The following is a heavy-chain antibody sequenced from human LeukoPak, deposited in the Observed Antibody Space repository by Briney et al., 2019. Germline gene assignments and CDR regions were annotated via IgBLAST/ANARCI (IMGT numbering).Heavy chain of an antibody. J-gene: IGHJ4*02. V-gene: IGHV4-61*08. Sequence: KPSETLSLTCTVSGGSISSSDYYWGWIRQPPGEGLEWIGYIYYSGSTNYNPSLKSRVTISVDTSKNQFSLKLSSVTAADTAVYYCARVDDSSGYYYFDYWGQGTLVTVSS. CDR3: ARVDDSSGYYYFDY. CDR1: GGSISSSDYY. D-gene: IGHD3-22*01. CDR2: IYYSGST.